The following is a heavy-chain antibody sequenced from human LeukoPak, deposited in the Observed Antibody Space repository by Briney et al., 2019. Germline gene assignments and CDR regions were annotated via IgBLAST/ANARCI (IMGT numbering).Heavy chain of an antibody. CDR1: GYTFTSYG. D-gene: IGHD1-26*01. CDR2: ISAYNGNT. J-gene: IGHJ4*02. V-gene: IGHV1-18*01. CDR3: ARDGMAGATTAPFFDY. Sequence: VASVKVSCKASGYTFTSYGISWVRQAPGQGLEWMGWISAYNGNTNYAQKLQGRVTMTTDTSTSTAYMELRSLRSDDTAVYYCARDGMAGATTAPFFDYWGQGTLVTVSS.